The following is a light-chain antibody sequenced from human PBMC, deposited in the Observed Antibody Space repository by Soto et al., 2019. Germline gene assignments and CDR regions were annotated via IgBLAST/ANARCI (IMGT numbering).Light chain of an antibody. J-gene: IGKJ1*01. V-gene: IGKV3-20*01. CDR1: QSLTNNY. Sequence: EIVLTQSPGTLSLSPGERATLSCRASQSLTNNYLAWYQQRPGQAPRLLLYGASSRATGVPDRFSGSEPETDFTLTISRLEPDDFAVYYCQQYSSSPWTFGQGTKVEI. CDR2: GAS. CDR3: QQYSSSPWT.